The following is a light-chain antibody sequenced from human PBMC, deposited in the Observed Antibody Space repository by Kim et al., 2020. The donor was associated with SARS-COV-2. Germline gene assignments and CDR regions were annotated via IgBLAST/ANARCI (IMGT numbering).Light chain of an antibody. V-gene: IGLV3-25*03. CDR3: QSPDSSATWV. CDR1: ELPNQY. CDR2: KDT. Sequence: SYELTQPPSVSVSPGQTARITCSGDELPNQYVYWYQQRPGRAPILLIYKDTERPPGVPERISGSSSGTTATLTISGVQAEDESDYYCQSPDSSATWVFGGGTQLTVL. J-gene: IGLJ3*02.